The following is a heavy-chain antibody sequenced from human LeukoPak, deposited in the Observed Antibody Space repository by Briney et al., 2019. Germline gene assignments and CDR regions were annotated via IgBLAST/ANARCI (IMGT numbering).Heavy chain of an antibody. CDR2: INPNSGGT. CDR1: GYTFTGYY. D-gene: IGHD5-12*01. Sequence: ASVKVSCKASGYTFTGYYMHWVRQAPGQGLEWMGWINPNSGGTNYAQKFQGRVTMTRDTSISTAYMELSSLRSEDTAVYYCAREGGGYDSDYYYYYMDVWGKGTTVTISS. J-gene: IGHJ6*03. V-gene: IGHV1-2*02. CDR3: AREGGGYDSDYYYYYMDV.